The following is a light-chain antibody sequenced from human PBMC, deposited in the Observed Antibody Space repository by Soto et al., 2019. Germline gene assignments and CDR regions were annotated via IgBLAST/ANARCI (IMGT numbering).Light chain of an antibody. CDR3: QHRMNWPLT. Sequence: EIVLTQSPVTLSLSPGERATLSCRASQSVRTYLAWYQVKPGQAPRLLIYDASRRASGVPARFSGSGPETDFTLTISSLEPEDFAVYYCQHRMNWPLTFGQGTLLEIK. V-gene: IGKV3D-11*02. J-gene: IGKJ5*01. CDR2: DAS. CDR1: QSVRTY.